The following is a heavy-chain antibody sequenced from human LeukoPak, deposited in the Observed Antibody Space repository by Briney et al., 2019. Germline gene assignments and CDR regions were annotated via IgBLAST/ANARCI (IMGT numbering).Heavy chain of an antibody. J-gene: IGHJ4*02. CDR3: AKALPLLNLVAY. CDR2: LSGNVHNP. Sequence: PGGSLRLSCEASGFTFTNYGMAWVRQAPGKGLEWVSGLSGNVHNPYYADSVKGRFTISRDNSKNTLYLQMNSLRAEDTAVYYCAKALPLLNLVAYWGQGPLFTVP. CDR1: GFTFTNYG. D-gene: IGHD2/OR15-2a*01. V-gene: IGHV3-23*01.